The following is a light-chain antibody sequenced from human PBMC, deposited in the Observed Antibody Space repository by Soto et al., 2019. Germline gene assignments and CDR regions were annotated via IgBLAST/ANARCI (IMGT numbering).Light chain of an antibody. CDR2: DVS. Sequence: QSALTQPRSVSGSPGQSVTISCTGTSGDVGGYNYVSWYQQHPGKAPKLMIYDVSKRPSGVPDRFSGSKSGNTASLTISGLQAEDEADYYCCSYAGTYTLRVFGTGNKVTVL. CDR1: SGDVGGYNY. J-gene: IGLJ1*01. CDR3: CSYAGTYTLRV. V-gene: IGLV2-11*01.